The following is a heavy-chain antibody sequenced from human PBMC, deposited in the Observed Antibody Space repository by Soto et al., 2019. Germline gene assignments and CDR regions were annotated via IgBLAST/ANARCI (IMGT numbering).Heavy chain of an antibody. CDR3: AGRDYYDSSGYRY. D-gene: IGHD3-22*01. CDR2: IDYSGST. Sequence: PSETLSLTCTVSCGSISSGGYYWSWIRQHPGKGLEWIGYIDYSGSTYYNPSLKSRVTISVDTSKNQFSLKLSSVTAADTAVYYCAGRDYYDSSGYRYWGQGTLVTVSS. V-gene: IGHV4-31*03. J-gene: IGHJ4*02. CDR1: CGSISSGGYY.